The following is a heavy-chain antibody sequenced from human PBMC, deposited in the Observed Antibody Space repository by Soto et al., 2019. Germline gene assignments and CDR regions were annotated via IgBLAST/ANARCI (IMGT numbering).Heavy chain of an antibody. CDR3: AGYDYGDYYFDY. V-gene: IGHV4-34*01. D-gene: IGHD4-17*01. CDR1: GGSFSGYY. J-gene: IGHJ4*02. CDR2: INHSGST. Sequence: SETLSLTCAVYGGSFSGYYWSWIRQPPGKGLEWIGEINHSGSTNYNPSLKSRVTISVDTSKNQFSLKLSSVTAADTAVYYCAGYDYGDYYFDYWGQGTLVTV.